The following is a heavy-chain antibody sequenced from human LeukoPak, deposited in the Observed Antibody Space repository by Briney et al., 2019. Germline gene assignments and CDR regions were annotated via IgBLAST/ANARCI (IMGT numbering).Heavy chain of an antibody. D-gene: IGHD6-13*01. J-gene: IGHJ4*02. V-gene: IGHV3-53*01. CDR3: ARVDSSSWYSEYYFDY. Sequence: GSLRLSCAASGFTVRSNYMSWVRQAPGKGLEWVSVIYSGGSTYYADSVKGRFTISRDNSKNTLYLQMNSLRAEDTAVYYCARVDSSSWYSEYYFDYWGQGTLVTVSS. CDR2: IYSGGST. CDR1: GFTVRSNY.